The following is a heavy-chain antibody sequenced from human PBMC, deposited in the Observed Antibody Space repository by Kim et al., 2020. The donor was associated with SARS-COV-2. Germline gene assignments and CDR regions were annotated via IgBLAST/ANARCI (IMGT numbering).Heavy chain of an antibody. J-gene: IGHJ5*02. CDR2: IYSGGST. Sequence: LSLTCAASGFTVSSNYMSWVRQAPGKGLEWVLVIYSGGSTYYADPVKGRFTITRDNSKNTLYLQMNSLRAEDPAVYYCAIVPRSVAVAGTLRAFWFDPWGQGTLVTVSS. CDR1: GFTVSSNY. V-gene: IGHV3-53*01. D-gene: IGHD6-19*01. CDR3: AIVPRSVAVAGTLRAFWFDP.